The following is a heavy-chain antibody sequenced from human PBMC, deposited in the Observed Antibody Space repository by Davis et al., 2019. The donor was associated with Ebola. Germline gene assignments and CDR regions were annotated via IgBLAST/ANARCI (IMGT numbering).Heavy chain of an antibody. CDR1: GYTFTSYA. J-gene: IGHJ6*02. Sequence: ASVKVSCKASGYTFTSYAMHWVRQAPGQRLEWMGWINAGNGNTKYSQKFQGRVSITRDKSASTAYMEMSSLRSEDTAVYYCARIRYVDERGGMDVWGQGTTVTVSS. V-gene: IGHV1-3*01. CDR3: ARIRYVDERGGMDV. D-gene: IGHD3-9*01. CDR2: INAGNGNT.